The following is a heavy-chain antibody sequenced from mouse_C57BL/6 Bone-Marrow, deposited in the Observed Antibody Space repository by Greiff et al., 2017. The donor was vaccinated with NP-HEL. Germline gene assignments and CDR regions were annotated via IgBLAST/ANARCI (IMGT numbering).Heavy chain of an antibody. V-gene: IGHV1-82*01. D-gene: IGHD3-1*01. J-gene: IGHJ4*01. Sequence: LQESGPELVKPGASVKISCKASGYAFSSSWMNWVKQRPGKGLEWIGRIYPGDGDTNYNGKFKGKATLTADKSSSTAYMQLSSLTSEDSAVYFCARSGGYYYAMDYWGQGTSVTVSS. CDR2: IYPGDGDT. CDR3: ARSGGYYYAMDY. CDR1: GYAFSSSW.